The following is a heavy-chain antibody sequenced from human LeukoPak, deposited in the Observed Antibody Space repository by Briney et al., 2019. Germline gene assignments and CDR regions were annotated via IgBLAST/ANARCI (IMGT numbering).Heavy chain of an antibody. Sequence: GGSLRLSCAASGFTFSNYWMTWVRQAPGKGLEWVAHINQDGSEEHYMDSAKARFTISRDNAKNSLSLQMNSLRAEDTAVYYCVRDGGVNGYDLLVYWGQGTLVTVSS. CDR1: GFTFSNYW. V-gene: IGHV3-7*01. CDR2: INQDGSEE. J-gene: IGHJ4*02. D-gene: IGHD5-12*01. CDR3: VRDGGVNGYDLLVY.